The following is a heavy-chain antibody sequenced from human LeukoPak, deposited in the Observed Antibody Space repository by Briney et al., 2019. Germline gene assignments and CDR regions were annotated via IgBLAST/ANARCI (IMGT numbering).Heavy chain of an antibody. CDR2: INHSGST. CDR3: ARGNPGYSSSWTSLYNWFDP. CDR1: GGSFSVYY. V-gene: IGHV4-34*01. D-gene: IGHD6-13*01. J-gene: IGHJ5*02. Sequence: SETLSLTCAVYGGSFSVYYWSWIRQPPGKGLEWIGEINHSGSTNYNPSLKSRVTISVDTSKNQFSLKLSSVTAADTAVYYCARGNPGYSSSWTSLYNWFDPWGQGTLVTVSS.